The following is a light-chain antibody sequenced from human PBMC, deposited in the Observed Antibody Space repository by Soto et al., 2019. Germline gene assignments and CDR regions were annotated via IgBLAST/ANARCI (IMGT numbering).Light chain of an antibody. J-gene: IGLJ2*01. CDR2: SSN. CDR1: SSNIGSNS. Sequence: QSVLTQPPSASGTPGQRVTISCSGSSSNIGSNSVNWYQQLPGTAPKLLMYSSNQRPSGVPDRFSRSKSGTSASLAISGLQSEDEADYYCAAWDDSLNGVVFGGGTKLTVL. V-gene: IGLV1-44*01. CDR3: AAWDDSLNGVV.